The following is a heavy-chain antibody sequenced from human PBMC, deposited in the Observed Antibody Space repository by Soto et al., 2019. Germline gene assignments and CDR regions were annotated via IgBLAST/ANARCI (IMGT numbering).Heavy chain of an antibody. CDR3: ARDSEPFYYYDSSAALGY. CDR1: GFTFSSYG. CDR2: IWYDGSNK. J-gene: IGHJ4*02. Sequence: PGGSLRLSCAASGFTFSSYGMHWVRQAPGKGLEWVAVIWYDGSNKYYADSVKGRFTISRDNSKSTLYLQMNSLRAEDTAVYYCARDSEPFYYYDSSAALGYWGQGTLVTVSS. D-gene: IGHD3-22*01. V-gene: IGHV3-33*01.